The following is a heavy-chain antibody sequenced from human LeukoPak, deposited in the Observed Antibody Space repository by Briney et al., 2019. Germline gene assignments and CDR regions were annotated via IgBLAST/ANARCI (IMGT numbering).Heavy chain of an antibody. CDR3: ARGVVIAPQTFDY. CDR1: GDSISSYY. Sequence: SETLSLTCTVSGDSISSYYWSWIRQPPGKGLEWIGYIYYSGSTNYNPSLKSRVTISVDTSKNQFSLKLRPVTAADTAVYYCARGVVIAPQTFDYWGQGTLVTVSS. J-gene: IGHJ4*02. D-gene: IGHD2-21*01. CDR2: IYYSGST. V-gene: IGHV4-59*01.